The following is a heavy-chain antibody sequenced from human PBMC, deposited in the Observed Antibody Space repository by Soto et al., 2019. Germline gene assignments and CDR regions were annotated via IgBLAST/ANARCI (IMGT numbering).Heavy chain of an antibody. CDR2: INWNSGRI. D-gene: IGHD3-3*01. CDR1: GFNFNNYA. V-gene: IGHV3-9*01. CDR3: AKGGSRPYDFWSDY. Sequence: GGSLRLSSAASGFNFNNYAMHWVRQAPRKGLEWGSGINWNSGRIVYADSVKGRFTISRDNAKNSLDLQMNSLRPEEKALYYCAKGGSRPYDFWSDYWGQGTLVTVSS. J-gene: IGHJ4*02.